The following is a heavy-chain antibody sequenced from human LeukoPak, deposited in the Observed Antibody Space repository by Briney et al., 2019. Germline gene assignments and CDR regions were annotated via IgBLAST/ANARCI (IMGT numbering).Heavy chain of an antibody. D-gene: IGHD3-22*01. CDR3: ARDHGYYDSSGPPNTYGMDV. Sequence: SETLSLTCTVSGGSISSSSYYWGWIRQPPGKGLEWIGSIYYSGSTYYNPSLKSRVTISVDPSKNQFSLKLSSVTAADTAVYYCARDHGYYDSSGPPNTYGMDVWGQGTTVTVSS. CDR1: GGSISSSSYY. J-gene: IGHJ6*02. CDR2: IYYSGST. V-gene: IGHV4-39*07.